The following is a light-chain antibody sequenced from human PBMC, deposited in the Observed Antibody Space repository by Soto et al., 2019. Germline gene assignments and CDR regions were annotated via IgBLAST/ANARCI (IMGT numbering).Light chain of an antibody. CDR2: XXX. CDR3: LQRSNWPLT. V-gene: IGKV3-11*01. J-gene: IGKJ4*01. CDR1: HSVGSY. Sequence: EIVLTQSPATLSLSPGERATVSCRASHSVGSYLACYQXKPXQAXXXXXXXXXXRTXGXXXRXSGSGSGTDFTLTISSLEPEDFGVYYCLQRSNWPLTFGGGTKVVIK.